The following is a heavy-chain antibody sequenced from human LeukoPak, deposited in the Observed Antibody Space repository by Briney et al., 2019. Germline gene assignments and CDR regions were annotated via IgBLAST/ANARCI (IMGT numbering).Heavy chain of an antibody. CDR3: ARARQQLVQGVDY. Sequence: ASVKVSCKASGYTFTGYYMHWVRQAPGQGLEWMGRINPNSGGINYAQKFQGRVTMTRDTSISTAYMELSRLRSDATAVYYCARARQQLVQGVDYWGQGTLVAVSS. CDR1: GYTFTGYY. V-gene: IGHV1-2*06. J-gene: IGHJ4*02. D-gene: IGHD6-13*01. CDR2: INPNSGGI.